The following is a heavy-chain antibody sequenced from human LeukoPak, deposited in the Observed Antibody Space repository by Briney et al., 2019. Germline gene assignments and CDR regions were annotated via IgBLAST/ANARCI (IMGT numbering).Heavy chain of an antibody. CDR2: IDTVGNT. D-gene: IGHD1-1*01. CDR3: IRKKTGTHGYGNDV. V-gene: IGHV3-13*01. Sequence: GGSLRLSCAASGFTFSSYDMHWVRQATGKGLEWVSAIDTVGNTYYAASVQGRFAISRENAWNSLYLQMYSLRDGDTAVYYCIRKKTGTHGYGNDVRGPGTTVTVSS. CDR1: GFTFSSYD. J-gene: IGHJ6*02.